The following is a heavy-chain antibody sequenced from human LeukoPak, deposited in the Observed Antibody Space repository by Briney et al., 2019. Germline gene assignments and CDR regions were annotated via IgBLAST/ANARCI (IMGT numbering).Heavy chain of an antibody. V-gene: IGHV4-59*01. J-gene: IGHJ4*02. D-gene: IGHD4-17*01. CDR3: ARGGDYGDLRYFDY. Sequence: PSETLSLTCTVSGGSINNYYWSWIRQPPGKGLEWIGYIYYRGCTNYFPFLKSRVTFSVDTSKNQFSLKLNSVTAADTAVYYCARGGDYGDLRYFDYWGQGTLVTVSS. CDR1: GGSINNYY. CDR2: IYYRGCT.